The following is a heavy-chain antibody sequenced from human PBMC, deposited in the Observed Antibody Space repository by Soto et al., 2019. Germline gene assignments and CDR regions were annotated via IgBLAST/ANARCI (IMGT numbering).Heavy chain of an antibody. D-gene: IGHD6-13*01. J-gene: IGHJ4*02. V-gene: IGHV3-74*01. CDR1: GFTFSTYW. Sequence: EVQLVESGGGLVEPGGSLRLSCAASGFTFSTYWMHWVRQAPGKGLVWVSHMNPDGSDTSYADSVKGRFTISRDNAKNTVDLQMNSLRAEDTAVYYCARDEEADPWYVLDYWGQGILVTVSS. CDR3: ARDEEADPWYVLDY. CDR2: MNPDGSDT.